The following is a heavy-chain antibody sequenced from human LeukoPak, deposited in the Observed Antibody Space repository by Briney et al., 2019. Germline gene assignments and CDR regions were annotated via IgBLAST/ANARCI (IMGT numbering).Heavy chain of an antibody. Sequence: KAGGSLRLSCAASGFTFTTYDMNWVRQAPGKGLEWVSYISRNSAFIYYADSVKGRFTISRDNAKNSLYLQMNSLRAEDTAVYYCAKDWEHYYYDSSGYYEESDYWGQGTLVTVSS. CDR3: AKDWEHYYYDSSGYYEESDY. D-gene: IGHD3-22*01. V-gene: IGHV3-21*04. CDR2: ISRNSAFI. J-gene: IGHJ4*02. CDR1: GFTFTTYD.